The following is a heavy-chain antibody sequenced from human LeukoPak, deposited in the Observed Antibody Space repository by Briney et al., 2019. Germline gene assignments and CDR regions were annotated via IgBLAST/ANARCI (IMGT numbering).Heavy chain of an antibody. CDR1: GGSISTYY. CDR3: ARATKLLWFGELLEKGSYYFDY. Sequence: PSETLSLTCTLSGGSISTYYWSWIRQPPGKGLEWIGYIYHSGSTNYNPSLKSRVTISVDTSKNQFSLKLSSVTAADTAVYYCARATKLLWFGELLEKGSYYFDYWGQGTLVTVSS. V-gene: IGHV4-59*01. J-gene: IGHJ4*02. D-gene: IGHD3-10*01. CDR2: IYHSGST.